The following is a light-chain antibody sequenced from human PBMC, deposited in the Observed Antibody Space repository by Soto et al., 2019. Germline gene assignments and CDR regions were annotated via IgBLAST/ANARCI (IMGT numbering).Light chain of an antibody. J-gene: IGLJ3*02. V-gene: IGLV1-44*01. CDR3: AAWDASLNAWV. CDR2: NSN. CDR1: SSNIGSNS. Sequence: QSVLTQPPSESGTPGQRVTISCSGSSSNIGSNSVSWFQQLPGTAPKLLISNSNQRPSGVPDRFSGSKSGTSASLAISGIQSEDEADYFCAAWDASLNAWVFGGGTKLTVL.